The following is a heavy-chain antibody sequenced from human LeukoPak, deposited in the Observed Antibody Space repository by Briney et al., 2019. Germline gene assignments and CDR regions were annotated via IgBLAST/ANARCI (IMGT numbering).Heavy chain of an antibody. J-gene: IGHJ4*02. V-gene: IGHV3-23*01. D-gene: IGHD6-19*01. CDR3: AYQRAYSSGWYYDY. CDR2: ISGSGGST. Sequence: GGSLRLSCAASGFTFSSYAMSWVRQAPGKGLEWVSAISGSGGSTYYADSVKGRFTISRDNSKNTLYLQMNSLRAEDTAVYYCAYQRAYSSGWYYDYWGQGTLVTVSS. CDR1: GFTFSSYA.